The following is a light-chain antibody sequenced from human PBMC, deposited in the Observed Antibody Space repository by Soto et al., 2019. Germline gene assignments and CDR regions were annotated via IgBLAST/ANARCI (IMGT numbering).Light chain of an antibody. V-gene: IGLV2-14*03. Sequence: QSELTQPASVSGSPGQSITISCTGTSSDVGGYNYVSWYQQHPGKAPKLMIYDVSSRPSGVSNRFSGSKSGNTASLTISGLLSEDEADYYCTSYTTNKTPLFGGGTKVTVL. CDR2: DVS. J-gene: IGLJ2*01. CDR3: TSYTTNKTPL. CDR1: SSDVGGYNY.